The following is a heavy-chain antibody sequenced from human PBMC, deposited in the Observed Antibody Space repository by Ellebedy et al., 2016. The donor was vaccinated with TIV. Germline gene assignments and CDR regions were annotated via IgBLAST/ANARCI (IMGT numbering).Heavy chain of an antibody. D-gene: IGHD3-10*01. V-gene: IGHV1-46*01. CDR3: ARAGLLYYYGSGSYYFDF. J-gene: IGHJ4*02. CDR2: LNPSGGST. Sequence: AASVKVSCKASGYTFTSYYMHWVRQAPGQGLEWMGILNPSGGSTSYAQKFQDRVTMTRDTSTTTVYMELSSLKSEDTAVYYCARAGLLYYYGSGSYYFDFWGQGTLVTVSS. CDR1: GYTFTSYY.